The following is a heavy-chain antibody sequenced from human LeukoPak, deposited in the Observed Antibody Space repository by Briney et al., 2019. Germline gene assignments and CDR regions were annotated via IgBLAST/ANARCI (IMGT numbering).Heavy chain of an antibody. CDR3: ARDRRTRWLVSYYYYGMDV. CDR2: ISYDGSNK. V-gene: IGHV3-30-3*01. Sequence: GGSLRLSCAASGFTFSSYAMHWVRQAPGKGLEWVAVISYDGSNKYYADSVKGRFTISRDNSKNTLYLQMNSLRAEDTAVYYCARDRRTRWLVSYYYYGMDVWGQGTTVTVSS. CDR1: GFTFSSYA. J-gene: IGHJ6*02. D-gene: IGHD6-19*01.